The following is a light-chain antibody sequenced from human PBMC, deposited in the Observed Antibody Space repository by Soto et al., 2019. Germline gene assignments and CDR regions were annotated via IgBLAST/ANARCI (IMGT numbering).Light chain of an antibody. Sequence: EIELTQSPAILSLSPGERATLSCRASQSVGTYLDWYQQKRGQAPRLLIYDASNRATGIPARFSGSGSGTDFTLTISSLEPEDFAVYYCQQRVNWLTFGGGTKVEV. J-gene: IGKJ4*01. CDR1: QSVGTY. V-gene: IGKV3-11*01. CDR2: DAS. CDR3: QQRVNWLT.